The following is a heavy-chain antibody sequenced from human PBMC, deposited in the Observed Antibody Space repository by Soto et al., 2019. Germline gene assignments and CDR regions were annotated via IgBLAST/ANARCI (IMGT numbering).Heavy chain of an antibody. CDR3: ARDIGRSGYSYGYNYYGMDV. V-gene: IGHV3-21*01. CDR2: ISSSSSYI. J-gene: IGHJ6*02. Sequence: PGGSLRLSCAASGFTFSSYSMNWVRQAPGKGLEWVSSISSSSSYIYYADSVKGRFTISRDNAKNSLYLQMNSLRAEDTAVYYCARDIGRSGYSYGYNYYGMDVWGQGTTVTVSS. D-gene: IGHD5-18*01. CDR1: GFTFSSYS.